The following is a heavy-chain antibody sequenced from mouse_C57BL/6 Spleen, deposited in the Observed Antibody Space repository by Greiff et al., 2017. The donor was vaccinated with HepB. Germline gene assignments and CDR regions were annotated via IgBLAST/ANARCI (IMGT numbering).Heavy chain of an antibody. CDR2: ISSGSSTI. J-gene: IGHJ4*01. CDR3: ARRSYYAMDY. V-gene: IGHV5-17*01. Sequence: VXLVESGGGLVKPGGSLKLSCAASGFTFSDYGMHWVRQAPEKGLEWVAYISSGSSTIYYADTVKGRFTISRDNAKNTLFLQMTSLRAEDTAMYYCARRSYYAMDYWGQGTSVTVSS. CDR1: GFTFSDYG.